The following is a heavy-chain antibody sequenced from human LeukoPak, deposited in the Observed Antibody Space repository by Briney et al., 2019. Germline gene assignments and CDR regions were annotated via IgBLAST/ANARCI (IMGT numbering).Heavy chain of an antibody. J-gene: IGHJ4*02. CDR1: GYTFTSYD. V-gene: IGHV1-8*01. D-gene: IGHD2-15*01. CDR2: MNPNSGNT. Sequence: SVKVSCKAPGYTFTSYDINWVRQATGQGLEWMGWMNPNSGNTGYAQKFQGRVTMTRNTSISTAYMELSSLRSEDTAVYYCARVGRVGRGYCSGGSCYSEYWGQGTLVTVSS. CDR3: ARVGRVGRGYCSGGSCYSEY.